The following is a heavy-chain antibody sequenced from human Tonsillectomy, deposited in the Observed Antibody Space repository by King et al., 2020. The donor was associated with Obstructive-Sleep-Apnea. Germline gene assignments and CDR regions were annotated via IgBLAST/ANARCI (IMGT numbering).Heavy chain of an antibody. Sequence: VQLQESGPGLVEPSQTLSLTCTVSGGSISSGGYYWSWIRQHPGKGLEWIGYIYYSGSTYYNPSLKSRVTISVDTSKNQFSLKLSSVTAADTAVYYCARDRDDYGESGWFDPWGQGTLVTVSS. V-gene: IGHV4-31*03. J-gene: IGHJ5*02. CDR1: GGSISSGGYY. CDR2: IYYSGST. CDR3: ARDRDDYGESGWFDP. D-gene: IGHD4-17*01.